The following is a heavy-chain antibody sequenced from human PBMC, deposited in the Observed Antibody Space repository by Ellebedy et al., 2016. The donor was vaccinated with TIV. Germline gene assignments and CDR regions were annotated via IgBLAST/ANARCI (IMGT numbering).Heavy chain of an antibody. CDR2: INSDGSST. CDR3: ARPHYDFWSGYYAYYYYYGMDV. V-gene: IGHV3-74*01. Sequence: GESLKISCAASGFTFSSYWMHWVRQAPGKGLVWVSRINSDGSSTSYADSVKGRFTISSDNAKNTLYLQMNSLRAEDTAVYYCARPHYDFWSGYYAYYYYYGMDVWGQGTTVTVSS. D-gene: IGHD3-3*01. CDR1: GFTFSSYW. J-gene: IGHJ6*02.